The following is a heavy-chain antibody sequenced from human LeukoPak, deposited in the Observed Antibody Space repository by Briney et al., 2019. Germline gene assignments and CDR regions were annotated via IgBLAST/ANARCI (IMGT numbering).Heavy chain of an antibody. CDR2: ISGSGGTT. J-gene: IGHJ4*02. D-gene: IGHD6-13*01. CDR3: AKSSVASGTSSLDY. Sequence: PGGSLRLSCAASGFTFSSYAMSWVRQAPGKGLEWVSTISGSGGTTYYADSVKGRFTISRDNSKNTLYLQMNSLRAEDTAVYYCAKSSVASGTSSLDYWGQGTLVTAS. CDR1: GFTFSSYA. V-gene: IGHV3-23*01.